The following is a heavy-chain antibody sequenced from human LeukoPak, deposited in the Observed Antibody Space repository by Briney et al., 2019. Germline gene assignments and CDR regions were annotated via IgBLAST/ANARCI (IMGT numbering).Heavy chain of an antibody. CDR1: GGSISSGSYY. V-gene: IGHV4-61*02. D-gene: IGHD3-22*01. Sequence: TLSLTCTVSGGSISSGSYYWSWIRQPAGKGLEWIGRIYTSGSTNYNPSLKSRVTISVDTSKNQFSLKLSSVTAADTAVYYCARDYYDRGNWFDPWGQGTLVTVSS. J-gene: IGHJ5*02. CDR3: ARDYYDRGNWFDP. CDR2: IYTSGST.